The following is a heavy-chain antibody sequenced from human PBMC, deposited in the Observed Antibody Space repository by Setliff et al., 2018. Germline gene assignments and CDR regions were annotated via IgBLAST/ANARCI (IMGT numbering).Heavy chain of an antibody. CDR1: GFTFGSYS. V-gene: IGHV3-48*01. J-gene: IGHJ6*03. Sequence: PGGSLRLSCAASGFTFGSYSFNWIRQAPGKGLEWIAYVSRSSGIINYADSVKGRFTISRDNAQNSLYLQMNSLRAEDTAVYYCARAKGNDYSMDVWGKGTTVTVSS. CDR3: ARAKGNDYSMDV. CDR2: VSRSSGII.